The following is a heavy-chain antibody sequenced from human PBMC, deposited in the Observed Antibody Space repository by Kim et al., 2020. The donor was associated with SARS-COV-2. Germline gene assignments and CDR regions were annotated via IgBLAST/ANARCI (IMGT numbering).Heavy chain of an antibody. CDR3: AKGRSTSCYTDFDC. J-gene: IGHJ4*02. V-gene: IGHV3-23*01. Sequence: GGSLRLSCAASGFTLSYVAMSWVRQVPGKGLEWVSSISSSGNSTFYGDAVKGRFTISRDKSKNTLYLHMSSLRAADTAVYYCAKGRSTSCYTDFDCWGQG. CDR1: GFTLSYVA. D-gene: IGHD2-2*02. CDR2: ISSSGNST.